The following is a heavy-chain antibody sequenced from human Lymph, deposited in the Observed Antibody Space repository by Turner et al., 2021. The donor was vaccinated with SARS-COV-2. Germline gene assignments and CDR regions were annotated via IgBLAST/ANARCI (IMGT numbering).Heavy chain of an antibody. CDR1: GYTFTSYY. CDR3: ARVGPGGFDY. CDR2: INPRGDST. V-gene: IGHV1-46*01. Sequence: QVQLVQSGAEGKKPGASEQVSCKASGYTFTSYYMHWVRQAPGQGLEWMGIINPRGDSTSDAQKCQGRVTMTRDTSTRTVYMELSSLRSEDTAVYYCARVGPGGFDYWGQGTPVTVSS. J-gene: IGHJ4*02. D-gene: IGHD2-15*01.